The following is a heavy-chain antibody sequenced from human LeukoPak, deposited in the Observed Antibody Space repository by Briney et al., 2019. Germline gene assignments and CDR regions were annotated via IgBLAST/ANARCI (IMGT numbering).Heavy chain of an antibody. CDR1: GFTFSSYS. Sequence: PGGSLRLSCAASGFTFSSYSMNWVRQAPGKGLEWVPYISSSSSTIYYADSVKGRFTISRDNAKNSLYLQMNSLRAEDTAVYYCARETQYYDFWSGYYPYYFDYWGQGTLVTVSS. J-gene: IGHJ4*02. V-gene: IGHV3-48*01. D-gene: IGHD3-3*01. CDR2: ISSSSSTI. CDR3: ARETQYYDFWSGYYPYYFDY.